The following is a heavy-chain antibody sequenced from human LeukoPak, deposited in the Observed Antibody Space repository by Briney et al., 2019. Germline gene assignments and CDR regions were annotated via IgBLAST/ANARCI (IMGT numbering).Heavy chain of an antibody. CDR2: IRNDGSDK. J-gene: IGHJ3*02. D-gene: IGHD2-15*01. V-gene: IGHV3-30*02. CDR1: GLTFSNHG. Sequence: GGSLSLSCATAGLTFSNHGMHWVRQAPGKGLEWVTFIRNDGSDKYYADSVKGRFTISRDNSKNTLYLQMNTLRAEDTAVYYCAKDKGVVAFDIWGQGTMVTVSS. CDR3: AKDKGVVAFDI.